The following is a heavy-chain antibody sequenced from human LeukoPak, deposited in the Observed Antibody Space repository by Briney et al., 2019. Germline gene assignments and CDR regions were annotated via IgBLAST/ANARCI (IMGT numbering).Heavy chain of an antibody. CDR2: IYYSGST. D-gene: IGHD6-6*01. Sequence: SETLSLTCTVSGDSINNYYWSWIRQPPGKELEWIGYIYYSGSTNYNPSLKSRVTISVDTSKNQFSLNLSSVTAADTAVYYCARHDPRGEPARLGFFDYWGQGTLVTVSS. CDR3: ARHDPRGEPARLGFFDY. CDR1: GDSINNYY. J-gene: IGHJ4*02. V-gene: IGHV4-59*08.